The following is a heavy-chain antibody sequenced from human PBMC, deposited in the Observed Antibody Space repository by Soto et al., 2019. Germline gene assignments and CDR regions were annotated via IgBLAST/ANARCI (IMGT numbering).Heavy chain of an antibody. CDR3: ARGKGHWNLSNYYYGMDV. Sequence: QVQLVQSGAEVKKPGASVKVSCKAAGYSFTGYSINWVRQAPGQGLEWMGWISPYTGNTNYAQKFQGRVTMTTDTSTTTAYMELRSLRSDDTAVYYCARGKGHWNLSNYYYGMDVWGQGTTVTVSS. CDR2: ISPYTGNT. J-gene: IGHJ6*02. D-gene: IGHD1-7*01. CDR1: GYSFTGYS. V-gene: IGHV1-18*04.